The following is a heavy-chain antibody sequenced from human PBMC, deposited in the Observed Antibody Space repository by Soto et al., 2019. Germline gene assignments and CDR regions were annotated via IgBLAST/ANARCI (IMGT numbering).Heavy chain of an antibody. V-gene: IGHV4-59*01. CDR1: GGSINSYY. CDR2: IYYSGST. CDR3: TRGYQGSGYIAFDI. Sequence: PSETLSLTCTVSGGSINSYYWSWIRQPPGKGLEYIGYIYYSGSTNSNPSLKSRVTISVDTSKNQFSLKLSSVTAADTAVYYCTRGYQGSGYIAFDIWGQGTMVTVSS. D-gene: IGHD3-22*01. J-gene: IGHJ3*02.